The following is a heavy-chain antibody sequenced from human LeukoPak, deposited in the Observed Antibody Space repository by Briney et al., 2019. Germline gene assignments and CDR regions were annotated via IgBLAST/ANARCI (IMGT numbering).Heavy chain of an antibody. CDR3: GRSDCGGDCSPDY. V-gene: IGHV3-30*04. J-gene: IGHJ4*02. D-gene: IGHD2-21*02. Sequence: GGSLRLSCAASGFTFSSNVMHWVRQAPGKGLEWVAIISYDGSNEYYADSVKGRFTISRDNSKNTLYLQMNGLSAEDTAVYYCGRSDCGGDCSPDYWGQGTLVTVSS. CDR2: ISYDGSNE. CDR1: GFTFSSNV.